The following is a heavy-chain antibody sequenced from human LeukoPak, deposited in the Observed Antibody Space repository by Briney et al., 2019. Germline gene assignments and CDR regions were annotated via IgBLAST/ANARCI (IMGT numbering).Heavy chain of an antibody. D-gene: IGHD1-7*01. J-gene: IGHJ6*03. CDR1: RGSIRGGGHY. CDR2: ISYTGSN. CDR3: ARDTHNWNYDSLDHYYYYTDV. V-gene: IGHV4-31*03. Sequence: SGTLSLTCTVSRGSIRGGGHYWSWIRQHPGKGLEWIGSISYTGSNYYNPSLKSRVIISVVTSKSQFSLKLSSVTAADTVIYYCARDTHNWNYDSLDHYYYYTDVWGKGTTVTVSS.